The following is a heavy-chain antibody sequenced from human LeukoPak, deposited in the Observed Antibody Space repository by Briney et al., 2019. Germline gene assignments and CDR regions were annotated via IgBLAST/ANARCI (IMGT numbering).Heavy chain of an antibody. Sequence: GGSLRLSCAASGFTSGSYTMHWVRQGPGKGLEYVSGISSSGGSTYYANSVKGRFTISRDNSKNTLYLQMGSLRAEDMAVYYCAKDRGSGSYYYLDYWGQGTPVTVSS. D-gene: IGHD1-26*01. V-gene: IGHV3-64*01. J-gene: IGHJ4*02. CDR2: ISSSGGST. CDR3: AKDRGSGSYYYLDY. CDR1: GFTSGSYT.